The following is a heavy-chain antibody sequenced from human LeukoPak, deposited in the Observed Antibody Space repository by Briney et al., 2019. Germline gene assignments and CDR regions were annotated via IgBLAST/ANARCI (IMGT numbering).Heavy chain of an antibody. CDR1: GYTFSRYA. D-gene: IGHD2-15*01. J-gene: IGHJ3*02. V-gene: IGHV1-2*02. Sequence: ASVKVSCKASGYTFSRYAINWVRQAPGQGLEWMGWINPNTGGTNYAQKFQGRVTMTRDTSISTAYMELSRLRSDDTAVYYCARSCSGGSCYYAFDIWGQGTMVTVSS. CDR3: ARSCSGGSCYYAFDI. CDR2: INPNTGGT.